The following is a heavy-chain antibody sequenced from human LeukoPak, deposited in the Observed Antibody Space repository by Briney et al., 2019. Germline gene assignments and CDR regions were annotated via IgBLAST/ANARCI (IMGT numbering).Heavy chain of an antibody. Sequence: GSLRLSCAASGFTVSSNYMSWVRQAPGKGLEWVSVIYSGGNTYHADSVKGRFTISRDNSKNMLYLQVNSLRAEDTAVYYCARQEYYGDPFDYWGQGTLVTVSS. J-gene: IGHJ4*02. CDR2: IYSGGNT. CDR3: ARQEYYGDPFDY. D-gene: IGHD4-17*01. CDR1: GFTVSSNY. V-gene: IGHV3-66*04.